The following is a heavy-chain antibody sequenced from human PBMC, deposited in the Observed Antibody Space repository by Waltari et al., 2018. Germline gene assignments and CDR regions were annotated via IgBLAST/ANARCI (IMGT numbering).Heavy chain of an antibody. CDR3: ARVAGQQLAKGAGDY. CDR2: IYTTGST. CDR1: GGSISSGTYY. J-gene: IGHJ4*02. D-gene: IGHD6-13*01. V-gene: IGHV4-61*02. Sequence: QVQLQESGPGLVKPSQTLSLTCTVSGGSISSGTYYWSWIRQPAGKGLEWIGRIYTTGSTNYNPSLKSRVTISIDTSKNHFSLKLSSVTAADTAVYYCARVAGQQLAKGAGDYWGQGILVTVSS.